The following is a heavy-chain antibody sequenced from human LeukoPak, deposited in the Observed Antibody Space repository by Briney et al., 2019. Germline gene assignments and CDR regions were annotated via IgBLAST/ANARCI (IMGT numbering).Heavy chain of an antibody. Sequence: GGSLRLSCAGSGFTFTSYAMTWVRQAPGKGLEWLSYITSTSDTIYYADSVKGRFTISRDNAKNSLYLQMNSLRAEDTAVYYCASFPWDLRPTWGQGTLVSVAS. CDR2: ITSTSDTI. D-gene: IGHD1-26*01. CDR3: ASFPWDLRPT. J-gene: IGHJ4*02. CDR1: GFTFTSYA. V-gene: IGHV3-48*01.